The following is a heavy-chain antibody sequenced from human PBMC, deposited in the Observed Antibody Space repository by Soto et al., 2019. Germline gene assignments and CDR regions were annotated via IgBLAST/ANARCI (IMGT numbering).Heavy chain of an antibody. Sequence: SETLSLTCAVYGGSFSGYYWSWIRQPPGKGLEWIGEINHSGSTNYNPSLKSRVTISVDTPKNQFSRKLSSVTAADTAVYYCARGRVIVVVPAAMFYYYYGMDVWGQGTTVTVSS. CDR3: ARGRVIVVVPAAMFYYYYGMDV. V-gene: IGHV4-34*01. D-gene: IGHD2-2*01. J-gene: IGHJ6*02. CDR2: INHSGST. CDR1: GGSFSGYY.